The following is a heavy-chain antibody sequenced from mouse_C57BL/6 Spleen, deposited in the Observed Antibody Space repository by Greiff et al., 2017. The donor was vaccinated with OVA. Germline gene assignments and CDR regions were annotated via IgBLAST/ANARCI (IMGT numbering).Heavy chain of an antibody. V-gene: IGHV1-50*01. CDR1: GYTFTSYW. CDR2: IDPSDSYT. CDR3: ARGSNETAQATCAMDY. D-gene: IGHD3-2*02. J-gene: IGHJ4*01. Sequence: QVQLQQPGAELVKPGASVKLSCKASGYTFTSYWMQWVKQRPGQGLEWIGEIDPSDSYTNYNQKFKGKATLTVDTSSSTAYMQLSSLTSEDSAVYYCARGSNETAQATCAMDYWGQGTSVTVSS.